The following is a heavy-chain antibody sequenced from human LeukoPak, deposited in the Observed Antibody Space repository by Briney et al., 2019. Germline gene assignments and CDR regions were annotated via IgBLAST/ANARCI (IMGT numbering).Heavy chain of an antibody. CDR3: ARVPYDYVWGSYRYPDY. CDR1: GFTFSSYW. J-gene: IGHJ4*02. CDR2: INSDGSST. Sequence: GGSLRLSCAASGFTFSSYWMHWVRQAPGKGLVWVSRINSDGSSTSYADSVKGRFTISRDNAKNTLYLQMNSLRAEDTAVYYCARVPYDYVWGSYRYPDYWGQGTLVTVSS. V-gene: IGHV3-74*01. D-gene: IGHD3-16*02.